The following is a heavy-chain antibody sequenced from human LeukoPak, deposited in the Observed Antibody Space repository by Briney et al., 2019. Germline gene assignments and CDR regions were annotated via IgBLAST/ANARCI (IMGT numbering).Heavy chain of an antibody. J-gene: IGHJ3*02. CDR3: ARSIYASGSFYTFDI. CDR2: ISSRSSSI. CDR1: EFTFSSYT. Sequence: GGSLRLSCAASEFTFSSYTMNWVRQAPGKGLEWVSYISSRSSSIYSADSVKGRFTISRDNSKNTLYLQMNTLRAEDTAVYYCARSIYASGSFYTFDIWGQGTMVTVSS. D-gene: IGHD3-10*01. V-gene: IGHV3-48*01.